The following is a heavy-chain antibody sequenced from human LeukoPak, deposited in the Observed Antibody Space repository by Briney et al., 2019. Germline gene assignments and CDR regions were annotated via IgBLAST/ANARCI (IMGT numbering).Heavy chain of an antibody. CDR3: ASRIVVLGNWFDP. V-gene: IGHV3-53*01. CDR1: GFTFDDYA. CDR2: IYSGGST. D-gene: IGHD2-15*01. Sequence: GGSLRLSCAASGFTFDDYAMHWVRQAPGKGLEWVSVIYSGGSTYYADSVKGRFTISRDNSKNTLYLQMNSLRAEDTAVYYCASRIVVLGNWFDPWGQGTLVTVSS. J-gene: IGHJ5*02.